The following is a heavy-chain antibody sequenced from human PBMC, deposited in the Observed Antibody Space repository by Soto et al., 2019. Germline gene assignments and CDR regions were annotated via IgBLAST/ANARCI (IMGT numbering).Heavy chain of an antibody. D-gene: IGHD4-17*01. Sequence: EVQLLESGGGLVQHGGSLRLSCSASGFTLNSHVMSWVRQAPGKGLEWVSVISGSDGSTYYADSVRGRFTISRDNSKNTLYLQMSSLRAEDTALYYCASPPRATVTDNIFDFWGQGTLVTVSS. CDR2: ISGSDGST. J-gene: IGHJ4*02. CDR3: ASPPRATVTDNIFDF. V-gene: IGHV3-23*01. CDR1: GFTLNSHV.